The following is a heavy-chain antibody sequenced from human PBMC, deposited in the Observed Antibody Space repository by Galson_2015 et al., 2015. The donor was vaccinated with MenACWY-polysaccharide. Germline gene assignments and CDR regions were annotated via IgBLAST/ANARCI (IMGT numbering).Heavy chain of an antibody. V-gene: IGHV1-2*02. J-gene: IGHJ4*02. CDR1: GYTFTDYF. D-gene: IGHD2-8*01. CDR3: ARDRGSNNGYY. Sequence: SVKVSWKASGYTFTDYFVHWVRQAPGQGLEWMGWINPKSGATKHELKFQGRVTTTRDTSISTIYMELSRLRADDTAFYYCARDRGSNNGYYWGQGTLVTVSS. CDR2: INPKSGAT.